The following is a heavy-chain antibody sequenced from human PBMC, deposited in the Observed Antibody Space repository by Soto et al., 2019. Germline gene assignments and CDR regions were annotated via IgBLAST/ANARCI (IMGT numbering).Heavy chain of an antibody. D-gene: IGHD6-6*01. J-gene: IGHJ6*02. CDR2: ISDSDGRT. V-gene: IGHV3-23*01. CDR3: ARIWGSTSGYYYGMDV. Sequence: GGSLRLSCAASGFTFGTYAMAWIRQAPGKGLEWVSAISDSDGRTYHADSVKGRFTISRDNFKNTLYLQMNRLRAEDTAVYYCARIWGSTSGYYYGMDVWGQGTTVTVSS. CDR1: GFTFGTYA.